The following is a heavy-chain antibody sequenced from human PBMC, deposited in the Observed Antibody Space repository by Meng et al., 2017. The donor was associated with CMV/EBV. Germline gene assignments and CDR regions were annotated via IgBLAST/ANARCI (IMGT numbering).Heavy chain of an antibody. CDR2: IRSKANSYAT. D-gene: IGHD6-6*01. CDR1: EFTFSDSA. Sequence: KLACAASEFTFSDSAMHWVRQASGKGLEWIGRIRSKANSYATAYAASVKGRFTISRDDSKNTAYLQMNSLKAEDTAVYYCASSSGDYWGQGTLVTVSS. J-gene: IGHJ4*02. CDR3: ASSSGDY. V-gene: IGHV3-73*01.